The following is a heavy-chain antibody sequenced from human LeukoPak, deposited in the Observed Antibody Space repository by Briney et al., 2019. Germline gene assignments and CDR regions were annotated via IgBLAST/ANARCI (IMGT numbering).Heavy chain of an antibody. CDR2: INPNSGGT. J-gene: IGHJ4*02. V-gene: IGHV1-2*02. CDR1: GYTFTGYY. D-gene: IGHD5-12*01. Sequence: ASVKVSCKASGYTFTGYYMHWVRQAPGQGLEWMGWINPNSGGTNYAQKFQGRVTMTRDTSISTAYMELSRLRSDDTAMYYCATSYDYKVAPFDLWGQGTLVTVSS. CDR3: ATSYDYKVAPFDL.